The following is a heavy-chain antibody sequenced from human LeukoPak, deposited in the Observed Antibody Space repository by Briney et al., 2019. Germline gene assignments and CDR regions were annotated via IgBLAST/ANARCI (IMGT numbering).Heavy chain of an antibody. J-gene: IGHJ4*02. CDR2: INHSGST. V-gene: IGHV4-34*01. CDR3: ARLKSGYYYDSGASDY. D-gene: IGHD3-22*01. Sequence: SETLSLTCAVYGGSFSGYYWSWIRQPPGKGLEWIGEINHSGSTNYNPSLKSRVTISVDTSKNQFSLKLSSVTAADTTVYYCARLKSGYYYDSGASDYWGQGTLVTVSS. CDR1: GGSFSGYY.